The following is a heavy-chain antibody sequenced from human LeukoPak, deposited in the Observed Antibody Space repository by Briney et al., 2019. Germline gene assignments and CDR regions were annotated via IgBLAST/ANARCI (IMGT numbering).Heavy chain of an antibody. CDR1: GFTFSSYA. CDR3: ARPSGELLSRSGFDY. J-gene: IGHJ4*02. D-gene: IGHD3-10*01. Sequence: GRSLRLSCAASGFTFSSYAMHWVRQAPGKGLEWVSYISSSSSTIYYADSVKGRFTISRDNAKNSLYLQMNSLRAADTAVYYCARPSGELLSRSGFDYWGQGTLVTVSS. V-gene: IGHV3-48*01. CDR2: ISSSSSTI.